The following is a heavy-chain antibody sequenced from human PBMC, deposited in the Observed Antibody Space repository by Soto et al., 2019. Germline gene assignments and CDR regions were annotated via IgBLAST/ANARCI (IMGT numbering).Heavy chain of an antibody. CDR2: ISSSSSYI. CDR3: AREVVPAATYYFDY. D-gene: IGHD2-2*01. Sequence: EVQLVESGGGLVKPGGSLRVSCAASGFTFSSYSMNWVRQAPGKGLEWVSSISSSSSYIYYADSVKGRFTISRDNAKNSMYLQMNSLRAEDTAVYYCAREVVPAATYYFDYWGQGTLVTVSS. CDR1: GFTFSSYS. J-gene: IGHJ4*02. V-gene: IGHV3-21*01.